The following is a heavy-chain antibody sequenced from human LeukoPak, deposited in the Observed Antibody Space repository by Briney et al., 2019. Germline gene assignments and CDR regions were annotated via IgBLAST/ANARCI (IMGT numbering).Heavy chain of an antibody. CDR3: ARGSLVSLGLGRKSVKHNFDY. V-gene: IGHV1-3*01. CDR2: INGGNGNT. D-gene: IGHD3-16*01. J-gene: IGHJ4*02. CDR1: GYTFTSYA. Sequence: ASVKVSCKASGYTFTSYAMHWVRQAPGQRLEWMGWINGGNGNTRYSQKFQGRVTITRDTSANTAYMELSSLRSEDTALYHCARGSLVSLGLGRKSVKHNFDYWGQGTLVTVSS.